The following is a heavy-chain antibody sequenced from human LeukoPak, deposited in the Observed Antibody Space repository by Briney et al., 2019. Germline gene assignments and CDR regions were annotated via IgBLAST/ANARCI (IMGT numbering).Heavy chain of an antibody. V-gene: IGHV1-46*01. CDR2: INPSGGST. J-gene: IGHJ4*02. CDR1: GYTFTSYD. Sequence: GASVKVSCKASGYTFTSYDINWVRQAPGQGLEWMGIINPSGGSTSYAQKFQGRVTMTRDTSTSTVYMELSSLRSEDTAVYYCARDPLISNDDSSGYYPDYWGQGTLVTVSS. D-gene: IGHD3-22*01. CDR3: ARDPLISNDDSSGYYPDY.